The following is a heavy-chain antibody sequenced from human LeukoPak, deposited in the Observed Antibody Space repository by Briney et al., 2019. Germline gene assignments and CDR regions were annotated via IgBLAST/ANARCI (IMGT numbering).Heavy chain of an antibody. CDR2: FYYSGST. J-gene: IGHJ4*02. V-gene: IGHV4-39*01. Sequence: SETLSLTCTVSGGSISSSSYYWGWIRQPPGKGLEWIGSFYYSGSTYYNPSLKSRVTISVDTSKNQFSLKLSSVTAADTAVYYCARVRWDNWNSKPIDYWGQGTLVTVSS. CDR3: ARVRWDNWNSKPIDY. CDR1: GGSISSSSYY. D-gene: IGHD1-7*01.